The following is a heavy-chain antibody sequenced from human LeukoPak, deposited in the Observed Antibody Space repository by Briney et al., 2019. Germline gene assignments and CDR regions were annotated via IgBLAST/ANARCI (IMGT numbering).Heavy chain of an antibody. CDR1: GGSVSGSVYY. Sequence: SETLSLTCTVSGGSVSGSVYYWGWIRQPPGKGLEWIGSAFHSGNTYYNPSLESRVTISVDTSKNQFSLKLSSVTAADTAVYYCAREGSYSSGWYQDYWGQGTLVTVSS. V-gene: IGHV4-39*07. J-gene: IGHJ4*02. D-gene: IGHD6-19*01. CDR3: AREGSYSSGWYQDY. CDR2: AFHSGNT.